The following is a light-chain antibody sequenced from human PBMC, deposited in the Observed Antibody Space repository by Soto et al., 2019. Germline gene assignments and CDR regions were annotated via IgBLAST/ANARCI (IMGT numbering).Light chain of an antibody. V-gene: IGLV2-14*03. J-gene: IGLJ1*01. CDR2: DVS. Sequence: VLTRXSCVSGSPGQSITISYGGRGRDVGCYNYVSWYQQHPGKAPKFMIYDVSSRPSGVSNRFSGSKSGNTASLTISGLQAEDEADYYCCSYTTSNTRQIVFGTGTKVTVL. CDR1: GRDVGCYNY. CDR3: CSYTTSNTRQIV.